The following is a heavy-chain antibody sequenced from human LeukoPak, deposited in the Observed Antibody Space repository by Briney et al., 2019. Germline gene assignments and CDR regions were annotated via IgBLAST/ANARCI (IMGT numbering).Heavy chain of an antibody. CDR2: ISGSGGST. D-gene: IGHD5/OR15-5a*01. V-gene: IGHV3-23*01. CDR1: GFTFSSYA. J-gene: IGHJ4*02. Sequence: PGGSLRLSCAASGFTFSSYAMRWVRQAPGKGLEWVSAISGSGGSTYYADSVKGRFTISRDNSKNTLYPQMNSLRAEDTAVYYCAIPPGGVYSPFDYWGQGTLVTVSS. CDR3: AIPPGGVYSPFDY.